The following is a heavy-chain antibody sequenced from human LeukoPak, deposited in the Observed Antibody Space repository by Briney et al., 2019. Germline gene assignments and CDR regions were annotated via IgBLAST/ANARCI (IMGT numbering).Heavy chain of an antibody. CDR3: AKDSPNTGYSYGFFDY. V-gene: IGHV3-30*18. Sequence: PGGSLRLSCAASGFTFSRYGRHWVRQAPGKGLEWVAVISNDGSNKYYADSVKGRFTISRDNSKNTLYLQMNSLRAEDTAVYYCAKDSPNTGYSYGFFDYWGQGTLVTVSS. D-gene: IGHD5-18*01. CDR2: ISNDGSNK. J-gene: IGHJ4*02. CDR1: GFTFSRYG.